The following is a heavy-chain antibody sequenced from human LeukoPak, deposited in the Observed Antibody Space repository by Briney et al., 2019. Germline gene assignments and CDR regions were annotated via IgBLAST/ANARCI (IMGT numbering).Heavy chain of an antibody. Sequence: GGSLRLSCAASGLHFRSYSMNGVRQPPGRGLAWVSSINRSSSYIYYADSVKGRFTISRDNAKNSLYLQMNSLRAEDTGVYYCAREADWNDVDYWGQGTLVTVSS. CDR3: AREADWNDVDY. CDR1: GLHFRSYS. CDR2: INRSSSYI. D-gene: IGHD1-1*01. V-gene: IGHV3-21*01. J-gene: IGHJ4*02.